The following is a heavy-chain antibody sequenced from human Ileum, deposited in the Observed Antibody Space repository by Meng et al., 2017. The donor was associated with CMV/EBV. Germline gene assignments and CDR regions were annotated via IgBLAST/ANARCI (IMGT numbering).Heavy chain of an antibody. V-gene: IGHV4-59*01. CDR1: GGSISSYY. J-gene: IGHJ6*02. CDR2: ISYSGST. CDR3: ASRYYGKDF. Sequence: SETLSLTCTVSGGSISSYYWSWIRQPPGKGLEWIGYISYSGSTNYNPTLKSRITISVDTSKNQFSLKLSSVTAADTAVYYCASRYYGKDFWGQGTTVTVSS.